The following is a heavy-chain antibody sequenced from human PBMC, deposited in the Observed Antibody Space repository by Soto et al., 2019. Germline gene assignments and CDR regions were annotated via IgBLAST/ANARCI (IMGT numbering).Heavy chain of an antibody. CDR3: AKDIGRGDDFWSGPALDY. D-gene: IGHD3-3*01. CDR1: GFTFDDYA. CDR2: ISWNSGSI. V-gene: IGHV3-9*01. J-gene: IGHJ4*02. Sequence: SLKISCAASGFTFDDYAMHWVRQAPGKGLEWVSGISWNSGSIGYADSVKGRFTISRDNAKNSLYLQMNSLRAEDTALYYCAKDIGRGDDFWSGPALDYWGQGTLVTVSS.